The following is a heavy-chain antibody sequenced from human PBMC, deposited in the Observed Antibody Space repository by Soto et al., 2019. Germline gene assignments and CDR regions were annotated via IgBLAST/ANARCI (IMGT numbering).Heavy chain of an antibody. CDR1: GFMFENYA. J-gene: IGHJ5*02. CDR2: VRGNSYGA. D-gene: IGHD2-8*01. Sequence: TGGSLRLSCAASGFMFENYAMIWVRQAPGKGLEWVATVRGNSYGAYYADSVRGQFIISRDNSKNTMSLRLNSLRDDDTAIYYCAKGKSENGVDWLDPWGPGTLVTVS. V-gene: IGHV3-23*01. CDR3: AKGKSENGVDWLDP.